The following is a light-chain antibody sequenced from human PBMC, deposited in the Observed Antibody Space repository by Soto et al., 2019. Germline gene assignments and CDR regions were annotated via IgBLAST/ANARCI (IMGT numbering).Light chain of an antibody. V-gene: IGKV3-20*01. CDR3: QQYGTSPIT. CDR2: GAS. Sequence: ENVLTQSPGTLSLSPGERATLSCRASQTVSSYLPWYQQRPGQAPRLLIYGASKRATGIPDRFSGSGSGTAFTLTISRLEPEDVALYYCQQYGTSPITFGQGPRLEIK. J-gene: IGKJ5*01. CDR1: QTVSSY.